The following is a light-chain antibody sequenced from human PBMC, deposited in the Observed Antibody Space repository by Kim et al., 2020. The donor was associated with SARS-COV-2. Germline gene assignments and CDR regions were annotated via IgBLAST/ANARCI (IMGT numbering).Light chain of an antibody. Sequence: LSPGESVTLSCRASQTVSSNYLAWYQQKPGQAPRLLIYDVSSRAAGIPDRFSGSGSGTDFTLTISTLEPEDFAVYCCQQYGNSPPTFGQGTKLEI. J-gene: IGKJ2*01. CDR1: QTVSSNY. V-gene: IGKV3-20*01. CDR2: DVS. CDR3: QQYGNSPPT.